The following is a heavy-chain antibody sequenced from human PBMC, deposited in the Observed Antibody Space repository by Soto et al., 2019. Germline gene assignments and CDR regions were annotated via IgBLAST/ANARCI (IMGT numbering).Heavy chain of an antibody. CDR2: ISAYNGNT. CDR3: ARDRAGYSRYPPGMDV. V-gene: IGHV1-18*01. J-gene: IGHJ6*02. CDR1: GYTFTSYG. Sequence: GASVKVSCKASGYTFTSYGISWVRQAPGQGLEWMGWISAYNGNTNYAQKLQGRVTMTTDTSTSTAYMELRSLRSDDTAVYYCARDRAGYSRYPPGMDVWGQGTTVTVSS. D-gene: IGHD6-13*01.